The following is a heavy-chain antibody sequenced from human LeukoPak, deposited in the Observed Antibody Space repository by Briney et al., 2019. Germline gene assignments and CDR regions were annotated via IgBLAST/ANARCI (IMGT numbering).Heavy chain of an antibody. J-gene: IGHJ5*02. CDR3: AREGPSSGSAQNWFDP. CDR2: IYYSGST. Sequence: SQTLSLTCTVSGGSISSGDYYWSWIRQPPGKGLEWIGYIYYSGSTYCNPPLKIRVTLSVDTSKNQFSLKLSSVTAADTAVYYCAREGPSSGSAQNWFDPWGQGTLVTVSS. CDR1: GGSISSGDYY. V-gene: IGHV4-30-4*08. D-gene: IGHD1-26*01.